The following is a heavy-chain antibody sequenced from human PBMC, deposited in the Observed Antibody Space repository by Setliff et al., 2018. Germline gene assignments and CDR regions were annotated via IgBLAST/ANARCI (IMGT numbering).Heavy chain of an antibody. CDR3: ARSHRNSGYDDFLDF. Sequence: GGSLRLSCAASGFTFSNYWMSWVRQAPGRGLEWVANIKQDGSETFYVDSVKGRFTISRDNAKNSLYLQMNNLRDEDTAVYYCARSHRNSGYDDFLDFWGQGTLVTVSS. J-gene: IGHJ4*02. CDR1: GFTFSNYW. D-gene: IGHD5-12*01. CDR2: IKQDGSET. V-gene: IGHV3-7*01.